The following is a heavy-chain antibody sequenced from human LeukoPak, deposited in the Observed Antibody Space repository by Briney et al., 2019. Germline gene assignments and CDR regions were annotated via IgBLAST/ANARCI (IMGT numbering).Heavy chain of an antibody. CDR1: GFTFDKYA. D-gene: IGHD6-19*01. CDR2: VSPGGGAP. CDR3: ATDPYSRGWSGGDYFDQ. Sequence: PGGSLRLSCAGSGFTFDKYAMRWVRQAPGKGLEWVSNVSPGGGAPYYSDSVKGRFSISRDNSKSTLYLQMTGLTDEDTAIYYCATDPYSRGWSGGDYFDQWGRGTLVTVSS. V-gene: IGHV3-23*01. J-gene: IGHJ4*02.